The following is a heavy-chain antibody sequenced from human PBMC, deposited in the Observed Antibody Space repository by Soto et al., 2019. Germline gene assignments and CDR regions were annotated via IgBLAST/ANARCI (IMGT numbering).Heavy chain of an antibody. CDR1: GFTFSGFA. Sequence: GGSLRLSFAASGFTFSGFAMHWVRQSPGKGLEWVAFISYKGNNKYYAESVKGRFTISRDNSENTLYLQMSSLRGDDTAVYYCARDPDEDQLNPGGSFVNWGQGTLVTVSS. CDR2: ISYKGNNK. J-gene: IGHJ4*02. V-gene: IGHV3-30-3*01. D-gene: IGHD5-12*01. CDR3: ARDPDEDQLNPGGSFVN.